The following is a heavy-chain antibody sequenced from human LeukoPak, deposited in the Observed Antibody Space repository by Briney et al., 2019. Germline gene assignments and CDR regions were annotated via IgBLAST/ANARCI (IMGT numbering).Heavy chain of an antibody. J-gene: IGHJ4*02. Sequence: ASVKVSCKASGYTFTGYYMHWVRQAPGQGLEWMGRIHPNSGGTNYAQKFQGRVTMTRDTSISTAYMELSRLRCDDTAVYYCASGDLDSNGYLPVDLDYWGQGTLVTVSS. V-gene: IGHV1-2*06. CDR1: GYTFTGYY. CDR2: IHPNSGGT. D-gene: IGHD3-22*01. CDR3: ASGDLDSNGYLPVDLDY.